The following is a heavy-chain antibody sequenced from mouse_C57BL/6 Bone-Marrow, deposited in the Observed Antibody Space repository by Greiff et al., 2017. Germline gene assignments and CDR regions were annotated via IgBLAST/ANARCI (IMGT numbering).Heavy chain of an antibody. J-gene: IGHJ1*03. V-gene: IGHV14-2*01. CDR2: IDPEDGET. Sequence: VQLKESGAELVKPGASVKLSCTASGFNIKDSYMHWVKQRTKQGLEWIGRIDPEDGETKYAPKFQGKATITADTSSNTAYLQLSSLTSEDTAVYYCARSDPFWYFDVWGTGTTVTVSS. CDR3: ARSDPFWYFDV. CDR1: GFNIKDSY.